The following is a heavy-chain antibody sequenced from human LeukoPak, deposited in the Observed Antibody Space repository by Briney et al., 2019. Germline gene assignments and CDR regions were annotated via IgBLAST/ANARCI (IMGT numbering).Heavy chain of an antibody. CDR1: GYTFTAYY. J-gene: IGHJ5*02. CDR3: ARAQSGSYLGNWFDP. Sequence: GASVKVSCKASGYTFTAYYMHWVRQAPGQGLEWMGLINPSGASTSYAQNFQGRVTMTRDTSTSTVYMELSSLRSEDTAVYYCARAQSGSYLGNWFDPWGQGTLVTVSS. V-gene: IGHV1-46*01. CDR2: INPSGAST. D-gene: IGHD1-26*01.